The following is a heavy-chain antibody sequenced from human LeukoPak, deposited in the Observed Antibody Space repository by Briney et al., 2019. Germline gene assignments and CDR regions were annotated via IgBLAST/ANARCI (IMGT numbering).Heavy chain of an antibody. J-gene: IGHJ4*02. CDR1: GFTFSSYA. Sequence: GRSLRLSCAASGFTFSSYAMHWVRQAPGKGLEWVAVISYDGSNKYYADSVKGRFTISRDNSKNTLYLQMNSLRAEDTAVYYCARGGDIVVVPAAMHVPYYFDYWGQGTLVTVSS. V-gene: IGHV3-30*04. CDR2: ISYDGSNK. D-gene: IGHD2-2*01. CDR3: ARGGDIVVVPAAMHVPYYFDY.